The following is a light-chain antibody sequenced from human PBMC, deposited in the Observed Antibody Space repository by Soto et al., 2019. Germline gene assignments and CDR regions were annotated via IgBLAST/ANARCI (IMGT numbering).Light chain of an antibody. Sequence: EIVLTQSPGTLSLSPGERATLSCRASQSVSSNNLAWYQQRPGQAPRVVIYGASTRATGIPERFSGSGSGTDFTLTISRLEPEDFAVYYCQQYGLSPRTFGRGTKVEIK. CDR3: QQYGLSPRT. CDR1: QSVSSNN. CDR2: GAS. J-gene: IGKJ1*01. V-gene: IGKV3-20*01.